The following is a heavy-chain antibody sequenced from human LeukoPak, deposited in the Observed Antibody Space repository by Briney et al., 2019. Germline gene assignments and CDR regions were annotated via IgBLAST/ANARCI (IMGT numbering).Heavy chain of an antibody. Sequence: SETLSLTCTVSGGSISGYYWSWIRQPPGKGLEWIGYIYYSGSTNYNPSLKSRVTISVDTSKNQSSLKLSSVTAADTAVYYCARHLGYYDFWSGYKDWFDPWGQGTLVTVSS. CDR2: IYYSGST. CDR3: ARHLGYYDFWSGYKDWFDP. CDR1: GGSISGYY. J-gene: IGHJ5*02. V-gene: IGHV4-59*08. D-gene: IGHD3-3*01.